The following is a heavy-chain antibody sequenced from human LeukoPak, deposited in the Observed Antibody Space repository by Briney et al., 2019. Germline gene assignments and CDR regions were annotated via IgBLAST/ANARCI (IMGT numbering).Heavy chain of an antibody. CDR1: GFTFSDYY. J-gene: IGHJ6*02. D-gene: IGHD3-3*01. CDR3: AGDGPSFGITIFGVVIRGGPRNGMDV. CDR2: ISSSGSTI. Sequence: PGGSLRLSCAASGFTFSDYYMSWIRQAPGKGLEWVSYISSSGSTIYYADSVKGRFTISRDNAKNSLYLQMNSLRAEDTAVYYCAGDGPSFGITIFGVVIRGGPRNGMDVWGQGTTVTVSS. V-gene: IGHV3-11*01.